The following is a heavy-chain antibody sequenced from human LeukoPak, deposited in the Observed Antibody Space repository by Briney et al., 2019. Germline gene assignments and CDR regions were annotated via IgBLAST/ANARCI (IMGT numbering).Heavy chain of an antibody. V-gene: IGHV3-23*01. CDR3: ANRPYSSSWYPYFDY. J-gene: IGHJ4*02. CDR1: GFNFIDYS. CDR2: ISGSGGST. D-gene: IGHD6-13*01. Sequence: GGSLRLSCAASGFNFIDYSMNWVRQAPGKGLEWVSAISGSGGSTYYADSVKGRFTISRDNSKNTLYLQMNSLRAEDTAVYYCANRPYSSSWYPYFDYWGQGTLVTVSS.